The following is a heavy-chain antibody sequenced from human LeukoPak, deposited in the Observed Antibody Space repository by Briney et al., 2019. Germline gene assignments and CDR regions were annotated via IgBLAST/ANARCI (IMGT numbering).Heavy chain of an antibody. V-gene: IGHV5-51*01. CDR2: IYPGDSDT. Sequence: GESLKISCKGSGYSFTSYWIGWVRQMPGKGLEWMGIIYPGDSDTRYSPSFQGQVTISAAKSISTAYLQWSSLKASDTAMYYCARKGGSPSPWYYYYMDVWGKGTTVTVSS. CDR1: GYSFTSYW. CDR3: ARKGGSPSPWYYYYMDV. D-gene: IGHD1-26*01. J-gene: IGHJ6*03.